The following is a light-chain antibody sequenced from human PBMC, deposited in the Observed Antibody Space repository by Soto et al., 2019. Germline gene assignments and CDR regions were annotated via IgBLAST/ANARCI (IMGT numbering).Light chain of an antibody. CDR2: DSS. J-gene: IGKJ4*01. CDR3: QQRSVWPLT. CDR1: QSVSSY. Sequence: EIVLTQFPATLSLSPGDGATLSCRASQSVSSYLAWYQQKRGQAPRLLIYDSSNRATGIPARFSGSGSGTDFSLIINSLEPEDFAVYYCQQRSVWPLTFGGGTKVEIK. V-gene: IGKV3-11*01.